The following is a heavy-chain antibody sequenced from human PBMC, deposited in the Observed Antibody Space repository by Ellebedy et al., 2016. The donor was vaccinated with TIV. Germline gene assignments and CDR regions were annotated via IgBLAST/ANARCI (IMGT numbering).Heavy chain of an antibody. CDR2: TYYRSKWYN. CDR1: GDSVSSKSAA. CDR3: AKEDSSSSFGPDY. V-gene: IGHV6-1*01. Sequence: SQTLSLTCAISGDSVSSKSAAWTWLRQSPWRGLECLGKTYYRSKWYNEYAVSVESRITINSDTSKNQFSLQLNSVTPEDTAVYFCAKEDSSSSFGPDYWGQGTLVTVSS. J-gene: IGHJ4*02. D-gene: IGHD6-6*01.